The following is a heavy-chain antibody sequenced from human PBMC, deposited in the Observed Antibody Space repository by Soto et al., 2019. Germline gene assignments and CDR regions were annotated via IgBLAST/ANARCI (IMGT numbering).Heavy chain of an antibody. CDR1: GGSISTSGSY. D-gene: IGHD3-10*01. CDR3: ARTPLVRGVPA. V-gene: IGHV4-39*01. Sequence: QLHLQESGPGGVKPSETLSLTCSVSGGSISTSGSYWGWVRQAPEKGLEWIGSAYYVGTINYNPSLNRRVALSVDTSKNQFSLKLTSVPAADTAVCYCARTPLVRGVPAWGQGTLVTVSS. J-gene: IGHJ5*02. CDR2: AYYVGTI.